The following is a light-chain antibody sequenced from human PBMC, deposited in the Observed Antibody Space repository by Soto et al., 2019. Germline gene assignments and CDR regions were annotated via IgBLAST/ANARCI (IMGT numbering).Light chain of an antibody. V-gene: IGLV2-8*01. CDR1: SSDVGDYNY. CDR2: EVN. CDR3: ISYAGSNDVCTSV. Sequence: QSALTQPPSASGSPGQSVTIACTGTSSDVGDYNYVSWYQHHPGKAPKLMIYEVNKRPSGVPDRFYGSKSGNTSSLTVSGLQAEDEADSYCISYAGSNDVCTSVLGIGTKLTVL. J-gene: IGLJ1*01.